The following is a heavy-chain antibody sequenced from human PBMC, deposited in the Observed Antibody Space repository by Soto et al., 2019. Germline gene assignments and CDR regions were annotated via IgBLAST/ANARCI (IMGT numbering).Heavy chain of an antibody. Sequence: PSETLSLTCTVSGGSISSYYWSWIRQPPGKGLEWIGYIYYSGSTNYNPSLKSRVTISVDTSKNQFSLKLSSVTAADTAVYYCARTPHDYMSRPSSTLFDYWGQGTLVTVSS. D-gene: IGHD4-4*01. CDR2: IYYSGST. CDR3: ARTPHDYMSRPSSTLFDY. J-gene: IGHJ4*02. CDR1: GGSISSYY. V-gene: IGHV4-59*08.